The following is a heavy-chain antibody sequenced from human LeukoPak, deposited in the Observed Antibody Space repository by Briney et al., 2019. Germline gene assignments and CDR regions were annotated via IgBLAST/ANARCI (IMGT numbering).Heavy chain of an antibody. CDR2: IYYSGTT. Sequence: SETLSLTCTVSGGSISHYYWSWIRQSPGKGLEWIGYIYYSGTTNYNPSLKSRVTISVDTSRNQYSLQLRSVTAADTAVYYCAREDPQTTVPEGMDVWGQGTTVIVSS. CDR1: GGSISHYY. CDR3: AREDPQTTVPEGMDV. D-gene: IGHD4-17*01. J-gene: IGHJ6*02. V-gene: IGHV4-59*01.